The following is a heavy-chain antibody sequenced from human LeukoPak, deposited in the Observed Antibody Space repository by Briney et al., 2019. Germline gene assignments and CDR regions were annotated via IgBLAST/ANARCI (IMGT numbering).Heavy chain of an antibody. CDR1: GYTFTDYY. D-gene: IGHD4-17*01. V-gene: IGHV1-2*02. CDR3: ARDDDYGDYYFDY. CDR2: INPNSGGT. J-gene: IGHJ4*02. Sequence: ASVKVSCKIFGYTFTDYYIHWVRQAPGQGLEWMGWINPNSGGTNYAQKFQGRVTMTRDTSISTAYMELSRLRSDDTAVYYCARDDDYGDYYFDYWGQGTLVTVSS.